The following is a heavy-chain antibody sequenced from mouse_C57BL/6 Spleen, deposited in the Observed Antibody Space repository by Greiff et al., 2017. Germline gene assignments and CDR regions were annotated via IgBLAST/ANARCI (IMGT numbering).Heavy chain of an antibody. V-gene: IGHV1-62-2*01. CDR2: FYPGSGSI. CDR1: GYTFTEYT. D-gene: IGHD2-10*01. CDR3: TSTYYGNYFDC. J-gene: IGHJ2*01. Sequence: VQRVESGAELVKPGASVKLSCKASGYTFTEYTIHWVKQRSGQGLEWIGWFYPGSGSIKYNEKFKDKATLTADKSSSTDYMELSRLTSEDSAVYFCTSTYYGNYFDCWGQGTTLTVSS.